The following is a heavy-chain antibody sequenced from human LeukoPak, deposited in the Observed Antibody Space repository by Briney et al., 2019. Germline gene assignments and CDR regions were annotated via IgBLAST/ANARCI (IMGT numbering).Heavy chain of an antibody. V-gene: IGHV4-61*02. J-gene: IGHJ4*02. CDR2: IYTSGST. Sequence: SQTLSLTCTVSGGSISSGSYYWSWIRQPAGKGLEWIGRIYTSGSTNYNPSLKSRVTISVDTSKNQFSLKLSSVTAADTAVYYCAGTYYYDSSGYYPFDYWGQGTLVTVSS. CDR1: GGSISSGSYY. D-gene: IGHD3-22*01. CDR3: AGTYYYDSSGYYPFDY.